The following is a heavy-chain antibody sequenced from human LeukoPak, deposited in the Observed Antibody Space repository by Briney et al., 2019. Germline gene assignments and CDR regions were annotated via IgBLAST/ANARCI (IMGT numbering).Heavy chain of an antibody. CDR2: IIPIFGTA. D-gene: IGHD3-9*01. V-gene: IGHV1-69*05. CDR1: RGTFSSYA. Sequence: SVKVSCTASRGTFSSYAISWVGQAPGQGLEWMGGIIPIFGTANYAQKFQGRVTMTTDTSTSTAYMELRSLGSDETAVYYCARVDLLTGYYFFDYWGQGTLVTVSS. CDR3: ARVDLLTGYYFFDY. J-gene: IGHJ4*02.